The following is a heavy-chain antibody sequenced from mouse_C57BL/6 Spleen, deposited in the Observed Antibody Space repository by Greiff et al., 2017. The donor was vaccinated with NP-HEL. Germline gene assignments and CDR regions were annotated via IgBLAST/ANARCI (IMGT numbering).Heavy chain of an antibody. CDR1: GYTFTDYN. V-gene: IGHV1-22*01. Sequence: EVQLQQSGPELVKPGASVKMSCKASGYTFTDYNMHWVKQSHGKSLEWIGYINPNNGGTSYNQKFKGKATLTVNKSSSTAYMELRSLTSEDSAVYYCASSLYYDYEPFAYWGQGTLVTVSA. D-gene: IGHD2-4*01. CDR3: ASSLYYDYEPFAY. J-gene: IGHJ3*01. CDR2: INPNNGGT.